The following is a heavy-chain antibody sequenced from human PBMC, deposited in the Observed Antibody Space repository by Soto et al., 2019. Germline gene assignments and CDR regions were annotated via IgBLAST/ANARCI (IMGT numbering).Heavy chain of an antibody. CDR2: IDTSGTT. J-gene: IGHJ6*02. Sequence: SETLSLTCTVSGGSISSYYVSWIRQSAGKGLEWIGRIDTSGTTNYNPSLKSRVTMSVDASRSQFSLNLSSVTAADTAVYYCARGPRGYVYYHGMDVWGQGTTVTVSS. CDR1: GGSISSYY. CDR3: ARGPRGYVYYHGMDV. V-gene: IGHV4-4*07. D-gene: IGHD3-16*01.